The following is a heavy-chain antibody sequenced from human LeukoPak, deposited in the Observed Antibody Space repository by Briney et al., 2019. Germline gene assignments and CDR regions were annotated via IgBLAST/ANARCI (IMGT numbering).Heavy chain of an antibody. CDR1: GFTFSSYA. D-gene: IGHD6-19*01. CDR2: ISGSGGST. J-gene: IGHJ4*02. V-gene: IGHV3-23*01. CDR3: AKEELIAVAGNAQYYFDY. Sequence: GGSLRLSCAASGFTFSSYAMSWVRQAPGKRLEWVSAISGSGGSTYYADSVKGRFTISRDNSKNTLYLQMNSLRAEDTAVYYCAKEELIAVAGNAQYYFDYWGQGTLVTVSS.